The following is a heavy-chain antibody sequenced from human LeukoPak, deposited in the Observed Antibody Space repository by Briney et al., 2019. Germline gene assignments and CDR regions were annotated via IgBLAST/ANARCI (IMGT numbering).Heavy chain of an antibody. V-gene: IGHV3-30*01. Sequence: GGSLRLSCAASGFTSSSYAMHWVRQAPGKGLQWVAFISHDGNDKYFADSVRGRFTISRDISKNTLYLQMNSLRAEDTAVYYCARSSISPHYYFYYMDVWGKGTRVTVSS. CDR1: GFTSSSYA. J-gene: IGHJ6*03. D-gene: IGHD2-2*01. CDR2: ISHDGNDK. CDR3: ARSSISPHYYFYYMDV.